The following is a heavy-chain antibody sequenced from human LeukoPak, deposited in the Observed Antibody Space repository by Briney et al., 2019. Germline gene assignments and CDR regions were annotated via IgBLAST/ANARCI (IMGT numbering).Heavy chain of an antibody. J-gene: IGHJ4*02. CDR1: GFPFNRFA. CDR3: AEEGITGADS. Sequence: PGGSLRLSCTASGFPFNRFAMSWVRQAPGQGLAWVSAISGGGDAHYADSVKGRFTISRDNSKNTLYLHMNNLIADDTALYYCAEEGITGADSWGQGTLVSVSS. CDR2: ISGGGDA. V-gene: IGHV3-23*01.